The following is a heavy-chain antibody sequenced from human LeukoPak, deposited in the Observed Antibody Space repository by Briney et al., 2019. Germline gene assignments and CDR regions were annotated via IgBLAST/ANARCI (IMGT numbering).Heavy chain of an antibody. V-gene: IGHV3-48*02. CDR1: GFIYSNYN. Sequence: GGSLRLSCAASGFIYSNYNMNWVRQAPAKGREWVSWISSTSNTIYYADSVKGRFTISRDNAKNSLDLQMNRMRDEDTAVYYCSRPSRSTGPAYWGQGTLVTVSS. CDR2: ISSTSNTI. J-gene: IGHJ4*02. D-gene: IGHD2-2*01. CDR3: SRPSRSTGPAY.